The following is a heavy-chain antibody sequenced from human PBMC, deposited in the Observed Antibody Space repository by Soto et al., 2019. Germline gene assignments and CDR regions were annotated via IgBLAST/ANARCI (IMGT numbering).Heavy chain of an antibody. J-gene: IGHJ4*02. D-gene: IGHD6-13*01. CDR1: GYTFTNYG. CDR2: ISAYNGNT. Sequence: QVQLVQSGAEVKKPGASVKVSCKAFGYTFTNYGISWVRQAPGQGPEWMGWISAYNGNTNYAQKLQGRVTMTTDTATSTAYMELRSLRSNDTAVYYFARCQRGGEQQLASDYWGQGTLVTVS. CDR3: ARCQRGGEQQLASDY. V-gene: IGHV1-18*01.